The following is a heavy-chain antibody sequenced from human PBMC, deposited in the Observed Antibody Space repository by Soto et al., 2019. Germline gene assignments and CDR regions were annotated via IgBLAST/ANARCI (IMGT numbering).Heavy chain of an antibody. V-gene: IGHV1-3*01. J-gene: IGHJ4*02. CDR3: ARSIVVVTALDY. CDR1: GYTFYIYA. CDR2: INAGNGNT. D-gene: IGHD2-21*02. Sequence: GASVKVSCTASGYTFYIYAMHWVRQAPGQRLEWMGWINAGNGNTKYPQKFQGRVTITRDTSASTAYMELSSLRSEDTAVYYCARSIVVVTALDYWGQGTLVTVSS.